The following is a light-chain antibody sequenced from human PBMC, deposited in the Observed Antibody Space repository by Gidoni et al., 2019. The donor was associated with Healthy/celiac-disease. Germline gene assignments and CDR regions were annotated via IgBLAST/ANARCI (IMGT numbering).Light chain of an antibody. Sequence: DIVMTQSPDSLAVSLGERATINCKSSQIVLYSSNNKNYLAWYQPKPGQPPKLLIYWASTRESGVPDRFSGSGSGTDFTLTISSLQAEDVAVYYCQQYYSTPYTFXXXTKLEIK. CDR2: WAS. J-gene: IGKJ2*01. CDR1: QIVLYSSNNKNY. V-gene: IGKV4-1*01. CDR3: QQYYSTPYT.